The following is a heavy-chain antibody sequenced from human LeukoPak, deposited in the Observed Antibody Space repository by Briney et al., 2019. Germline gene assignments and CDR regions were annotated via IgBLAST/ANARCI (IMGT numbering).Heavy chain of an antibody. CDR2: IRSKANSYAT. Sequence: PGGSLRLSCAASGFTFSGSAMHWVRQASGKGLEWVGRIRSKANSYATAYAASVKGRFTISRDDSKNTAYLQMNSLKTEDTAVYYCTSYYDSSGYSCDAFDIWGQGTMVTVSS. V-gene: IGHV3-73*01. CDR3: TSYYDSSGYSCDAFDI. J-gene: IGHJ3*02. D-gene: IGHD3-22*01. CDR1: GFTFSGSA.